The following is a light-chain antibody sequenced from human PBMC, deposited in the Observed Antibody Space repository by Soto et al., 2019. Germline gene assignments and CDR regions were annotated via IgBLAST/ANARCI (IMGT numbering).Light chain of an antibody. J-gene: IGLJ1*01. V-gene: IGLV2-11*01. Sequence: QSVLTQPRSVSGSPGQSVTISCTGTSSDVGGYNYVSWFQQHPGKAPKLMIYAVTERPSGVPDRFSGSKSGNTASLTISGLQAEDEADYYCCSYAGTFTYVFGTRTKVTVL. CDR3: CSYAGTFTYV. CDR2: AVT. CDR1: SSDVGGYNY.